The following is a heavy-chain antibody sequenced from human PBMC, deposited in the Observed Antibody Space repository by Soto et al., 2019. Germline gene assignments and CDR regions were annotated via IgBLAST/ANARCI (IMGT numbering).Heavy chain of an antibody. D-gene: IGHD3-9*01. CDR2: ISYDGSNK. V-gene: IGHV3-30-3*01. J-gene: IGHJ4*02. CDR3: ARDPDILTAFDY. CDR1: GFTFSSYA. Sequence: GGSLRLSCAASGFTFSSYAMHWVRQAPGKGLEWVAVISYDGSNKYYADSVKGRFTISRDNSKNTLYLQMNSLRAEDTAVYYCARDPDILTAFDYWGQGTLVTFSS.